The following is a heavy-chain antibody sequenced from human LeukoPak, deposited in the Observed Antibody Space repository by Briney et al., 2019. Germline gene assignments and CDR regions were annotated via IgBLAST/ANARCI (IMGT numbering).Heavy chain of an antibody. Sequence: SETLSLTCTVSGGSISSSSYYWGWIRQPPGKGLERIGSIYYSGSTYYNPSLKSRVTISVDTSKNQFSLKLSSVTAADTAVYYCARDRVDYSSSWPGHAFDIWGQGTMVTVSS. D-gene: IGHD6-13*01. J-gene: IGHJ3*02. V-gene: IGHV4-39*07. CDR2: IYYSGST. CDR3: ARDRVDYSSSWPGHAFDI. CDR1: GGSISSSSYY.